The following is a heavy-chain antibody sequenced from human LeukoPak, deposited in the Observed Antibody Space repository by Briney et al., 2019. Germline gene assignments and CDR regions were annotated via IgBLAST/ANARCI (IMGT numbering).Heavy chain of an antibody. J-gene: IGHJ4*02. Sequence: GESLKISCAASGFTFSNYAMSWVRQAPGKGLEWVSAIIGSGGSTYYADSVKGRFTISRDNSKNTLNLQMNSLRAEDTAVYYCAKDYVELQFDYWGQGALVTVSS. CDR1: GFTFSNYA. CDR3: AKDYVELQFDY. CDR2: IIGSGGST. D-gene: IGHD1-7*01. V-gene: IGHV3-23*01.